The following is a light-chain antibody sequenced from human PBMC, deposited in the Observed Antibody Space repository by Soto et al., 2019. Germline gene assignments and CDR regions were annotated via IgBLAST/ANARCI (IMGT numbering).Light chain of an antibody. CDR3: QQRSDWPWT. J-gene: IGKJ1*01. Sequence: EIVLTQSPATLSLSPGDKATLSCRASPSVSNYLAWYQQKPGQAPRLLMYDASIRATGIPARFSGTGSERDFTLTITSLEPEDFAVYYCQQRSDWPWTFGKGTKVEIK. CDR1: PSVSNY. V-gene: IGKV3-11*02. CDR2: DAS.